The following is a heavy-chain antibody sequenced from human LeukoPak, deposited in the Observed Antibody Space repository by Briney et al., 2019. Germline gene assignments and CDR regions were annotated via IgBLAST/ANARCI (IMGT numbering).Heavy chain of an antibody. D-gene: IGHD3-16*01. CDR2: ISAYNGST. CDR1: GYTFTSYG. Sequence: ASVKVSCKASGYTFTSYGISWVRQAPGQGLEWMGWISAYNGSTNYAQKLQGRVTMTTDTSTSTAYMELRSLRSDDTAVYYCAREYGDYVWGSYFSLGYYFDYWGQGTLVTVSS. CDR3: AREYGDYVWGSYFSLGYYFDY. V-gene: IGHV1-18*01. J-gene: IGHJ4*02.